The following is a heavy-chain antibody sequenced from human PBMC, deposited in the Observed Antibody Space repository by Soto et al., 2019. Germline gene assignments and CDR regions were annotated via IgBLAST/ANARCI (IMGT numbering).Heavy chain of an antibody. V-gene: IGHV3-9*01. CDR2: ISWNSGSI. CDR3: AKNFYDILTGYFDY. J-gene: IGHJ4*02. CDR1: GFTFDDYA. Sequence: GGSLRLSCAASGFTFDDYAMHWVRQAPGKGLEWVSGISWNSGSIGYADSVKGRFTISRDNAKNSLYLQMNSLRAEDTALYYCAKNFYDILTGYFDYWGQGXLVTVSS. D-gene: IGHD3-9*01.